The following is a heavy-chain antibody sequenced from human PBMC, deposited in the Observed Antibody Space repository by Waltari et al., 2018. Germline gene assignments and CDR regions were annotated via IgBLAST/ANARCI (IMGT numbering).Heavy chain of an antibody. CDR2: IIPIFGTA. Sequence: QVQLVQSGAEVKKPGSSVKVSCKASGGTFSSYAISWVRQAPGQGLEWMGRIIPIFGTANYAQKFQGRVTITADKSTSTAYMELSSLRSEDTAVYYCARVDYYGSGRSPLSVNYYGMDVWGQGTTVTVSS. V-gene: IGHV1-69*08. CDR1: GGTFSSYA. J-gene: IGHJ6*02. CDR3: ARVDYYGSGRSPLSVNYYGMDV. D-gene: IGHD3-10*01.